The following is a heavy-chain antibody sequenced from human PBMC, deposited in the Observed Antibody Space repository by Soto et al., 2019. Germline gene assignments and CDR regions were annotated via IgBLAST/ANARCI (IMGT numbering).Heavy chain of an antibody. V-gene: IGHV3-30*18. CDR2: ISYDGSHK. CDR3: VKDGSSGWPYYYGLDV. J-gene: IGHJ6*02. D-gene: IGHD6-19*01. CDR1: GFTFSSYG. Sequence: QVQLVESGGGVVQPGRSLRLSCAASGFTFSSYGMHWVRQAPGKGLEWVAVISYDGSHKYHADSVKGRFTISRDNSKNTLYLQMSSLRAEDTAVYYCVKDGSSGWPYYYGLDVWGQGTKVTVSS.